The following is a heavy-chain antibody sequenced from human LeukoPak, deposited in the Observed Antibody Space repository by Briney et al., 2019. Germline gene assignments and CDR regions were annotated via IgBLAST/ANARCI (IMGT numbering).Heavy chain of an antibody. Sequence: SETLSLTCTVSGGSISTYYWSWIRQPAGKGLEWIGHIYTSGSTNYNPSLRSRVTMSVDTSKNQFSLKVTSVTAADTAMYYCARVGDYALKDWGQGTLVTVSS. CDR3: ARVGDYALKD. D-gene: IGHD4-17*01. CDR1: GGSISTYY. V-gene: IGHV4-4*07. CDR2: IYTSGST. J-gene: IGHJ4*02.